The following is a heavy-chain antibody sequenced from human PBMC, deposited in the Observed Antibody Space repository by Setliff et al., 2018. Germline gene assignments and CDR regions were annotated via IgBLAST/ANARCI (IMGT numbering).Heavy chain of an antibody. CDR3: ARGEHIVSGDFYHYIDV. CDR2: IKPNTGGT. D-gene: IGHD2-15*01. J-gene: IGHJ6*03. V-gene: IGHV1-2*06. CDR1: GYTFTGHY. Sequence: ASVKVSCKASGYTFTGHYLHWVRQAPGQGLEWMGRIKPNTGGTTYAQKFLGRVTMTGVTSINTTYMELSGLKSDDTAVYYCARGEHIVSGDFYHYIDVWGKGTTVTVSS.